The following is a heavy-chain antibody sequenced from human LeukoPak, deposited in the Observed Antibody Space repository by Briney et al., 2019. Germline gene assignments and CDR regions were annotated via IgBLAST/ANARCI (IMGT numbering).Heavy chain of an antibody. CDR1: GFTFSSYA. D-gene: IGHD6-19*01. CDR3: ARDRKGEYSSGWYNFHY. V-gene: IGHV3-30*04. J-gene: IGHJ4*02. Sequence: PGRSLRLSCAASGFTFSSYAMHWVRQAPGKGLEWVAVISYDGSNKYYADSVKGRFTITRDNSMNTLYLQMNSLRAEDTAVYYCARDRKGEYSSGWYNFHYWGQGTLVTVPS. CDR2: ISYDGSNK.